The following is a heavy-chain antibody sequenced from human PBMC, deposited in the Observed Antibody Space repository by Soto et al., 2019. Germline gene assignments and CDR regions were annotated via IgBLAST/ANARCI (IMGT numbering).Heavy chain of an antibody. Sequence: EVQLVESGGGLVQPGGSLRLSCAGSGFTFSGYWMHWVRQAPGKGPVWVSRLNPNGTFTTNADSVKGRFTISRDNAKNTVYLQMNSLRADDPAVYYCARGGNSTNYWGLLYNWGQGTVGTVSS. CDR1: GFTFSGYW. D-gene: IGHD3-16*01. J-gene: IGHJ4*02. CDR3: ARGGNSTNYWGLLYN. V-gene: IGHV3-74*01. CDR2: LNPNGTFT.